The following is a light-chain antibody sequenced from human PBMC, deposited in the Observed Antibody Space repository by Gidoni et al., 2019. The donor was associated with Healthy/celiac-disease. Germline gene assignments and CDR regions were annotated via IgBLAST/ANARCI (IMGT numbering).Light chain of an antibody. Sequence: DIVMTQSPDSLAVSLGERATINCKSSQSVLYSSNNKNYLAWYQQKPGQPPKLLIYWASTRESGVPERFSGSGSGKDFTLTISILQAEDVAVYYCQQYYSTPPTFXQXTKVEIK. CDR1: QSVLYSSNNKNY. CDR2: WAS. V-gene: IGKV4-1*01. CDR3: QQYYSTPPT. J-gene: IGKJ1*01.